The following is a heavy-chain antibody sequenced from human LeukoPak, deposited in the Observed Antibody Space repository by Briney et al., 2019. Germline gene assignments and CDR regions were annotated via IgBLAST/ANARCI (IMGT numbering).Heavy chain of an antibody. CDR3: ARASTTFDD. CDR2: VSDGGST. CDR1: GGSITSYY. D-gene: IGHD1-14*01. Sequence: SETLSLTCSVSGGSITSYYWSWIRQSPGKGLEWIGHVSDGGSTNYSPSLKGRVSISVDTSKNQFSLNLGSVTAADTAVYFCARASTTFDDWGQGTLVTVSS. J-gene: IGHJ4*02. V-gene: IGHV4-59*01.